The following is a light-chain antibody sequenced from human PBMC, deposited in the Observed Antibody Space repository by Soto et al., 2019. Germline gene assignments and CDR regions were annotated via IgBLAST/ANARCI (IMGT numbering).Light chain of an antibody. CDR2: AAS. V-gene: IGKV1-17*01. CDR3: QHYNSYSEA. Sequence: DIQITQSPSSLSASVGDRVTITCRASQGIRNDLGWYPQKPGKAPKRLIYAASSLHSGVPSRFSGSGSGTEFTLTISSLQPDDVETDYCQHYNSYSEAFGQGTKVDIK. CDR1: QGIRND. J-gene: IGKJ1*01.